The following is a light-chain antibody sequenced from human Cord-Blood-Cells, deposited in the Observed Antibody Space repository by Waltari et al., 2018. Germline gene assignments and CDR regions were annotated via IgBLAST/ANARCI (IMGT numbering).Light chain of an antibody. J-gene: IGLJ2*01. CDR2: DVS. CDR1: SSAVGGYNY. CDR3: SSYTSSSVV. Sequence: QSALTQPASVSGSPGQSITISCTGTSSAVGGYNYVSWYQKHPGKAPKPMIYDVSNRPSGVSTRFSGSKSGNTASLTISGLQAEDEADYYCSSYTSSSVVFGGGTKLTVL. V-gene: IGLV2-14*01.